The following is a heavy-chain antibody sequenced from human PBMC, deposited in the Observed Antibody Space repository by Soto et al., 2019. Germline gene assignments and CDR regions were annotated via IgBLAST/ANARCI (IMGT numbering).Heavy chain of an antibody. CDR1: GFTFSSYS. J-gene: IGHJ4*02. CDR3: ARPPNYFDSRGYYGY. V-gene: IGHV3-21*01. D-gene: IGHD3-22*01. CDR2: ISSSSSYI. Sequence: EVQLVESGGGLVKPGGSLRLSCAASGFTFSSYSMNWVRQAPGKGLEWVSSISSSSSYIYYADSVKGRFTISRDNAENSLYMQMNSLRAEDTAVYYCARPPNYFDSRGYYGYWGQGTLVTVSS.